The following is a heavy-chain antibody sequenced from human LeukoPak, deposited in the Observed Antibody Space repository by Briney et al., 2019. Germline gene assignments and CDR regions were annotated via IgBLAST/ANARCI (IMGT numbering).Heavy chain of an antibody. Sequence: GGSLRLSCAPSGFTFSSYGMHWVRQAPGKGLEWVAFIRYDGSNQYYADSVKGRFSISRDNSKNTVDLQMNSLRPEDAALYYCAKDKGWRWEPVGNFEYWGQGTLVTVSS. D-gene: IGHD1-26*01. V-gene: IGHV3-30*02. CDR3: AKDKGWRWEPVGNFEY. CDR1: GFTFSSYG. CDR2: IRYDGSNQ. J-gene: IGHJ4*02.